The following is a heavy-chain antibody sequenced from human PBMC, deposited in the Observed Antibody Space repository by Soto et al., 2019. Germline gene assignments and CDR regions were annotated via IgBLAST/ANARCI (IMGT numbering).Heavy chain of an antibody. V-gene: IGHV4-59*01. CDR2: ISYMGTT. J-gene: IGHJ5*02. D-gene: IGHD1-26*01. CDR3: AREGSGRQRGFDP. Sequence: SETLSLTCTVSGGSMNNYYWSWIRQAPGKGLQYIGYISYMGTTNYNPSLKSRVTISVDTSKNQFSLKLTSVTAADTAVYYCAREGSGRQRGFDPWGQGTLVTVSS. CDR1: GGSMNNYY.